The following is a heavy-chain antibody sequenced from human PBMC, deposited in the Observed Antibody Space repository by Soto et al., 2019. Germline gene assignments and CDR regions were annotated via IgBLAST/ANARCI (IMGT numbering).Heavy chain of an antibody. CDR3: ARDVVGSDYFDS. J-gene: IGHJ4*02. CDR1: GFTFTSSA. CDR2: IVVGSGNT. D-gene: IGHD1-26*01. V-gene: IGHV1-58*02. Sequence: SVKVSCKASGFTFTSSAMQWVRQARGQRLEWIGWIVVGSGNTNYAQKFQERVTITRDMSTSTAYMELSSLRSEDTAVYYCARDVVGSDYFDSWGQGTLVTVSS.